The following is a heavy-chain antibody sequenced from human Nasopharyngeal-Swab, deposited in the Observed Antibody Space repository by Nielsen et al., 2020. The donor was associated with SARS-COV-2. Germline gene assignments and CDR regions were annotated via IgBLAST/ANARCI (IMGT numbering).Heavy chain of an antibody. CDR1: GFTFGDYA. Sequence: GGSLRLSCTASGFTFGDYAMSWVRQAPGKGLEWVGFIRSKAYGGTTEYAASVKGRFTISRDDSKSIAYLQMNSLKTEDTAVYYCTRERGYSYGRYYFDYWGQGTLVTVSP. J-gene: IGHJ4*02. CDR2: IRSKAYGGTT. CDR3: TRERGYSYGRYYFDY. D-gene: IGHD5-18*01. V-gene: IGHV3-49*04.